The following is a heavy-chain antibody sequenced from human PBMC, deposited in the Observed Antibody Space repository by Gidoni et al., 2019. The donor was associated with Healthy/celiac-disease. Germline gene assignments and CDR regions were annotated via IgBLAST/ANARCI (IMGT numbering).Heavy chain of an antibody. V-gene: IGHV3-64D*08. Sequence: EVQLVESGGGLVQPGGSLRLSCSASGFTFSSYAMHWVRQAPGKGLEYVSAISSNGGSTYYADSVKGRFTISRDNSKNTLYLQMSSLRAEDTAVYYCVKGGKKRAYYYDSSGYSTGYYYGMDVWGQGTTVTVSS. CDR3: VKGGKKRAYYYDSSGYSTGYYYGMDV. CDR1: GFTFSSYA. CDR2: ISSNGGST. J-gene: IGHJ6*02. D-gene: IGHD3-22*01.